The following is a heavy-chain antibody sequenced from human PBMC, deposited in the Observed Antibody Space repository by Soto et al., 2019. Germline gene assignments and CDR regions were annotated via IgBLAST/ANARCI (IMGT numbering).Heavy chain of an antibody. J-gene: IGHJ3*02. CDR2: ISAYNGNT. CDR1: GYTFTSYG. CDR3: ARDYYDSSGYPRAFDI. Sequence: ASVKVSCKASGYTFTSYGISWVRQAPGQGLEWMGWISAYNGNTNYAQKLQGRVTMTTDTSTSTAYMELRSLRSDDTAVYYCARDYYDSSGYPRAFDIWGQGTMVTVSS. D-gene: IGHD3-22*01. V-gene: IGHV1-18*01.